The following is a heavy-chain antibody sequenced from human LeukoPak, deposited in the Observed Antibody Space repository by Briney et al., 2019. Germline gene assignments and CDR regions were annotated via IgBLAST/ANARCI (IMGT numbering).Heavy chain of an antibody. CDR2: ISWNSGSI. CDR3: AKSPSATVTMGFVWFDP. J-gene: IGHJ5*02. CDR1: GWTFDDYA. V-gene: IGHV3-9*01. D-gene: IGHD4-17*01. Sequence: GGSLRLSCAAYGWTFDDYAMPWVRQAPGKGLEWVSRISWNSGSIGYADSVKGRFTVSRDNDKNSLYLQMNSLRAEDAALYYCAKSPSATVTMGFVWFDPWGQGTLVTVSS.